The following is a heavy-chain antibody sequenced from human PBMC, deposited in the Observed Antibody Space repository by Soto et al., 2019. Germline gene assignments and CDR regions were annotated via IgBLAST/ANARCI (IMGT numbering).Heavy chain of an antibody. CDR1: GFTFSSYW. CDR2: IKQDGSEK. J-gene: IGHJ6*03. D-gene: IGHD4-4*01. Sequence: GGSLRLSCAASGFTFSSYWMGWVRQAPGKGLEWVANIKQDGSEKYYVDSVKGRFTISRDNAKNSLYLQMNSLRAEDTAVYYCARGIYSTSWYYYYYMDVWGKGTTVTVSS. V-gene: IGHV3-7*01. CDR3: ARGIYSTSWYYYYYMDV.